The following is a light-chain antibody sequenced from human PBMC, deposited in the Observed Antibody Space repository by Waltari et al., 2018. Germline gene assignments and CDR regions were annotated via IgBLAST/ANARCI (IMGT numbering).Light chain of an antibody. CDR2: GIF. CDR3: QHYVMLPVT. CDR1: QSVSRA. J-gene: IGKJ1*01. Sequence: EIVLTQSPGTLSLSTGERATLSCRTSQSVSRALAWYQPKPGQAPRLLIYGIFNRATGIPDRFSGSGSGTDFSLTISRLEPEDFAVYYCQHYVMLPVTFGQGTRVEVK. V-gene: IGKV3-20*01.